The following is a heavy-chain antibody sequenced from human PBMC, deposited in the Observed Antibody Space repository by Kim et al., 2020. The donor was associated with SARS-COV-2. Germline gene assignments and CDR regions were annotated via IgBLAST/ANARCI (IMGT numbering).Heavy chain of an antibody. V-gene: IGHV4-39*07. Sequence: TYYNPSLKSRVTISVDTSKNQFSLKLSSVTAADTAVYYCARDGATIKFDYWGQGTLVTVSS. D-gene: IGHD5-12*01. CDR3: ARDGATIKFDY. J-gene: IGHJ4*02. CDR2: T.